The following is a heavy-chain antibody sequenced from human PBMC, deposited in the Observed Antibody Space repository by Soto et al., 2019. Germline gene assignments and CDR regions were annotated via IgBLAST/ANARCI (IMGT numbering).Heavy chain of an antibody. CDR1: GFTFSSYA. J-gene: IGHJ6*02. D-gene: IGHD4-4*01. CDR3: AKDPAAPTVKGYYYYGMDV. V-gene: IGHV3-23*01. Sequence: GGSLRLSCAASGFTFSSYAMSWVRQAPGKGLEWVSAISGSGGSTYYADSVKGRFTISRDNSKNTLYLQMNSLRAEDTAVYYCAKDPAAPTVKGYYYYGMDVWGQGTTVTVSS. CDR2: ISGSGGST.